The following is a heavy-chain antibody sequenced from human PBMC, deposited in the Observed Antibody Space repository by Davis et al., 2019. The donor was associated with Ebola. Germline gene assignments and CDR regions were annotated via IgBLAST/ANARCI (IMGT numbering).Heavy chain of an antibody. J-gene: IGHJ6*02. CDR1: GGSISSYY. D-gene: IGHD3-10*01. Sequence: SETLSLTCTVSGGSISSYYWGWIRQPPGKGLEWIGSIYYSGSTYYNPSLKSRVTISVDTSKNQFSLKLSSVTAADTAVYYCARHRGGFRGPYYYYGMDVWGQGTTVTVSS. CDR2: IYYSGST. CDR3: ARHRGGFRGPYYYYGMDV. V-gene: IGHV4-39*01.